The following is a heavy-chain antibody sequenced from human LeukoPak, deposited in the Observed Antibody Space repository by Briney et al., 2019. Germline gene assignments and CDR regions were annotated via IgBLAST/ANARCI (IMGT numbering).Heavy chain of an antibody. CDR1: GYTFTSYD. D-gene: IGHD3-3*01. Sequence: ASVKVSCKASGYTFTSYDINWVRQATGQGLEWMGRMNPNSGNTGYAQKFQGRVTMTRNTSISTAYMELSSLRSEDTAVYYCARRYYDFWSGYPLFDPWGQGTLVTVSS. CDR3: ARRYYDFWSGYPLFDP. CDR2: MNPNSGNT. J-gene: IGHJ5*02. V-gene: IGHV1-8*01.